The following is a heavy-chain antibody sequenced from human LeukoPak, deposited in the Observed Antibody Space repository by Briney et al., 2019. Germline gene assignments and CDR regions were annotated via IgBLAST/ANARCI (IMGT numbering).Heavy chain of an antibody. CDR2: IQQSTRS. J-gene: IGHJ4*02. D-gene: IGHD6-25*01. Sequence: SETLSLTCAVDGVSLNNYYWSWIRQPPGKGREWIGEIQQSTRSNYNPSLKSRATISADTSKKHLFLKLTSVTAADTAVYYCVRGYSRVLIDYWGQGTLVTVSS. V-gene: IGHV4-34*01. CDR3: VRGYSRVLIDY. CDR1: GVSLNNYY.